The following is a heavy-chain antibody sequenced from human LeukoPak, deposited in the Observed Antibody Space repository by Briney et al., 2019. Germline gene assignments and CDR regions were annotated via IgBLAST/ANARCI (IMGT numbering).Heavy chain of an antibody. D-gene: IGHD2-2*01. CDR3: AREVDCSTMSCYQGPFDY. CDR2: IWYDGSNA. CDR1: GFTFSTYA. J-gene: IGHJ4*02. V-gene: IGHV3-33*01. Sequence: VQPGRSLRLSCAASGFTFSTYAMHWVRQAPGKGLEWVAVIWYDGSNAYYADSVKGRFTISRDNSKNTLNLQMHSLRDEDTAVYYCAREVDCSTMSCYQGPFDYWGQGTLVTVSS.